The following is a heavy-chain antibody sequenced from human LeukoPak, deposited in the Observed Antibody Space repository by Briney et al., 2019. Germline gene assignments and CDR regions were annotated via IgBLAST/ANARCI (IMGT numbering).Heavy chain of an antibody. Sequence: PGGSLRLSCAASGFIFSTYVMNWVRQAPGKGLEWVAFIRYDGSNKYYADSVKGRFTISRDNSKNTLYLQMNSLRAEDTAVYYCAKATSGGGSGRGFVYWGQGTLVTVSS. V-gene: IGHV3-30*02. D-gene: IGHD3-10*01. J-gene: IGHJ4*02. CDR3: AKATSGGGSGRGFVY. CDR2: IRYDGSNK. CDR1: GFIFSTYV.